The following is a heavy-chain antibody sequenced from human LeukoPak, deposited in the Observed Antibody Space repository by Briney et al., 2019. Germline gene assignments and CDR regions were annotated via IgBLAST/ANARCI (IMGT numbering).Heavy chain of an antibody. D-gene: IGHD3-9*01. CDR1: GFTFSSYW. V-gene: IGHV3-7*04. Sequence: GSLRLSCAASGFTFSSYWMSWVRQAPGKGLEWVANIKQDGSEKFYVDSVKGRFTISRDNAKNSLYLQMNTLRAEDTAVYYCARATIGADSYYYYMDVWGKGTRVTVSS. CDR3: ARATIGADSYYYYMDV. J-gene: IGHJ6*03. CDR2: IKQDGSEK.